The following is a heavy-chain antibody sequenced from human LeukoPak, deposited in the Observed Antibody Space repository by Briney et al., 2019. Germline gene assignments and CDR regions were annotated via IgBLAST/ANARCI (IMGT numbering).Heavy chain of an antibody. CDR3: ARMATIAH. CDR1: GFSFSNYN. D-gene: IGHD5-24*01. V-gene: IGHV3-48*01. J-gene: IGHJ4*02. CDR2: ISSSNTI. Sequence: GGSLRLSCAASGFSFSNYNMNWVRQAPGKGLEWISHISSSNTIYYADSVKGRFTISRDNAKNSLYLQMNSLRAEDTAVYYCARMATIAHWGQGTLVTVSS.